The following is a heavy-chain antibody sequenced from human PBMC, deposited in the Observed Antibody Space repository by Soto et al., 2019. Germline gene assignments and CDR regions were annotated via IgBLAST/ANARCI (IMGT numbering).Heavy chain of an antibody. V-gene: IGHV3-23*01. CDR2: LVGSGGDK. Sequence: EVQLLESGGGLVQPGGSLRLSCAASGFSFSAYAMNWVRQAPGKGLQWVSGLVGSGGDKNYADSVRGRFNVSRDNSKNTLYLQMDSVRDKDTAVYYCAKDLIVNNGVWEGFDMWGRGTEGTVSS. CDR1: GFSFSAYA. D-gene: IGHD2-8*01. CDR3: AKDLIVNNGVWEGFDM. J-gene: IGHJ3*02.